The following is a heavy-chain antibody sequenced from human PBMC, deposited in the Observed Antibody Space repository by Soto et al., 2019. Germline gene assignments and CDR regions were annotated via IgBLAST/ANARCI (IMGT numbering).Heavy chain of an antibody. CDR3: AKDILEWLFGSGDYYYYGMDV. Sequence: QVQLVQSGAEVKKPGSSVKVSCKASGGTFSTYSISWVRQAPGQGLEWMGGIIPMLGKTNYAQKFQGRVTITADVSTSTAYMDLSSLRSDDTAVYYCAKDILEWLFGSGDYYYYGMDVWGQGTTVTVSS. CDR1: GGTFSTYS. D-gene: IGHD3-3*01. V-gene: IGHV1-69*12. CDR2: IIPMLGKT. J-gene: IGHJ6*02.